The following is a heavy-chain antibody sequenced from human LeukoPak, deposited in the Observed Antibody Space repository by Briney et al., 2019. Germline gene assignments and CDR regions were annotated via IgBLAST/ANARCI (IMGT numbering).Heavy chain of an antibody. V-gene: IGHV1-18*01. CDR1: GYMFTSSG. Sequence: ASVKVSCKASGYMFTSSGLSWVRQAPGQGLEWMGWISPYSGVTNYAQNLQGRVTVTTDTSTSAAYMELRSLRSDDTAVYYCARPTETSAGYYFDFWGQGTLVTVSS. CDR2: ISPYSGVT. CDR3: ARPTETSAGYYFDF. J-gene: IGHJ4*02. D-gene: IGHD6-13*01.